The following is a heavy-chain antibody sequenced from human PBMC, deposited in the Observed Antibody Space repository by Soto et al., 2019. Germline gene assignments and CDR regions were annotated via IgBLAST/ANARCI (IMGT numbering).Heavy chain of an antibody. V-gene: IGHV3-30-3*01. J-gene: IGHJ5*02. CDR3: ARGGSGRYGDWFDP. CDR1: GFTFSSYA. D-gene: IGHD6-19*01. Sequence: QVQLVESGGGVVQPGRSLRLSCAASGFTFSSYAMHWVRQAPGKGLEWVAVISYDGSNKYYADSVKGRFTISRDNSKNTRYLQRNSLRAEDTAVYYWARGGSGRYGDWFDPWGQGTLVTVSS. CDR2: ISYDGSNK.